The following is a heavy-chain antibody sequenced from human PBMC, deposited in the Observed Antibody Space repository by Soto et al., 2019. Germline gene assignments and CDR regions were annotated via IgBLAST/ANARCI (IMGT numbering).Heavy chain of an antibody. CDR3: ARVPTLIRRKGNNWFDP. V-gene: IGHV4-61*01. J-gene: IGHJ5*02. Sequence: SETLSLTCTVSGGSVSSGSYYWSWIRQPPGKGLEWIGYIYYSGSTNYNPSLKSRVTISVDTSKNQFSLKLSSVTAADTAVYYCARVPTLIRRKGNNWFDPWGQGTLVTVSS. D-gene: IGHD3-22*01. CDR1: GGSVSSGSYY. CDR2: IYYSGST.